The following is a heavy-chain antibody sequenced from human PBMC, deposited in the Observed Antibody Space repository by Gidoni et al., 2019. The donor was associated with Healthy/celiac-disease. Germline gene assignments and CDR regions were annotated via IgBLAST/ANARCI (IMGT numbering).Heavy chain of an antibody. D-gene: IGHD3-10*01. Sequence: QVQLVQSGAEVKKPGSSVKVSCKASGGTFSSYAISWVRQAPGQGLEWMGGIIPIFGTANYAQKFQGRVTITADESTSTAYMELSSLRSEDTAVYYCAFSGAWFGESRGPAGAFDIWGQGTMVTVSS. CDR3: AFSGAWFGESRGPAGAFDI. CDR2: IIPIFGTA. J-gene: IGHJ3*02. V-gene: IGHV1-69*01. CDR1: GGTFSSYA.